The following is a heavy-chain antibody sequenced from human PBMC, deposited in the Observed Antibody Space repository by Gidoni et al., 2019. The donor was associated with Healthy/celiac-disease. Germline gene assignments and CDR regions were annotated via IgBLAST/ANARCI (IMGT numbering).Heavy chain of an antibody. V-gene: IGHV3-23*01. CDR1: GFTFSSYA. Sequence: EVQLLESGGGLVQPGGSLRLSCAASGFTFSSYAMSWVRQGPGKGLEWCSAISGSGGSTYYADSVKGRFTISRDNSKNTLYLQMNSLRAEDTAVYYCAKGSARAVRADPWKYWGQGTLVTVSS. CDR3: AKGSARAVRADPWKY. J-gene: IGHJ4*02. D-gene: IGHD1-1*01. CDR2: ISGSGGST.